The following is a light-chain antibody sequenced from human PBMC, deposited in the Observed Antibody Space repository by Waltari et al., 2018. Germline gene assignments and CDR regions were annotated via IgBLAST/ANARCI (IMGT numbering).Light chain of an antibody. CDR1: NIDHKS. Sequence: SYVVTQPPSMSVAPGPTAKITCGGTNIDHKSVPWYPQKPGQAPVVVVYVDSDRPSEIPDRFSGSNSENTATLTITRVEAGDEADYYCQVWDTSSGHVVFGGGTELTVL. V-gene: IGLV3-21*02. CDR3: QVWDTSSGHVV. J-gene: IGLJ2*01. CDR2: VDS.